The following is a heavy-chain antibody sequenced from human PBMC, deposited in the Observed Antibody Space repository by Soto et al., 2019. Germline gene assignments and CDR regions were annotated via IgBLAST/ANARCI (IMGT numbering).Heavy chain of an antibody. Sequence: SETLSLTSTVSGGSISSYHWSWIWQPPGEGLEWIGSIYYSGSTNYNPSLKSRVTISVDTSKNQFSLKLSSVTAADTAVYYCARPDSIVGALDYWGQGTLVTVSS. CDR1: GGSISSYH. D-gene: IGHD1-26*01. CDR3: ARPDSIVGALDY. CDR2: IYYSGST. V-gene: IGHV4-59*12. J-gene: IGHJ4*02.